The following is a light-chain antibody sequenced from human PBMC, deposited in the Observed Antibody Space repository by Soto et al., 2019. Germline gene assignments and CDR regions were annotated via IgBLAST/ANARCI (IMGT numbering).Light chain of an antibody. Sequence: QSALTQPASVSGSPGQSITISCIGTSSDVGGYNHVSWYQQHPGKAPKLMIYEVSNRPSGVSIRFSGSKSGNTASLTISGLQAEDEADYYCSSYTSSSTLVVFGGGTKVTVL. J-gene: IGLJ2*01. V-gene: IGLV2-14*01. CDR3: SSYTSSSTLVV. CDR2: EVS. CDR1: SSDVGGYNH.